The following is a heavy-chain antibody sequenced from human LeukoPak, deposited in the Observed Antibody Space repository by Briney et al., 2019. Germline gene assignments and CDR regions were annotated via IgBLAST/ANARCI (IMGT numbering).Heavy chain of an antibody. D-gene: IGHD6-19*01. V-gene: IGHV3-23*01. J-gene: IGHJ5*02. CDR3: AKDPYSSGSNWFDP. CDR1: GFTFSSYA. Sequence: PGGSLRLSCAASGFTFSSYAMSWVRQAPGKGPEWVSAISGSGGSTYYADSVKGRFTISRDNSKNTLYLQMNSLRAEDTAVYYCAKDPYSSGSNWFDPWGQGTLVTVSS. CDR2: ISGSGGST.